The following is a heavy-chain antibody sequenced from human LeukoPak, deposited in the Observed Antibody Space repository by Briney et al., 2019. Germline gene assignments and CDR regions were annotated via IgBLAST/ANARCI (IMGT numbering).Heavy chain of an antibody. Sequence: GGSLRLSCAGSGFSFSLYRMNWVRQAPGKGLEWVSYISGPSSYMYYADSVKGRFTISRDNAKSSLYLHMDSLRVEDTAVYHCAREREYSTSSQDSDDAFDIWGQGTMVSVSS. V-gene: IGHV3-21*01. CDR3: AREREYSTSSQDSDDAFDI. CDR1: GFSFSLYR. D-gene: IGHD6-6*01. J-gene: IGHJ3*02. CDR2: ISGPSSYM.